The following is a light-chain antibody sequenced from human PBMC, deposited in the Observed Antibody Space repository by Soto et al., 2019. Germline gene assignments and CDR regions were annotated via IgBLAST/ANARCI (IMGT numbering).Light chain of an antibody. CDR1: QSVSSN. V-gene: IGKV3-15*01. CDR3: QQYNDWPMT. CDR2: GAF. J-gene: IGKJ1*01. Sequence: EIVMTQWPVTLSESPGERVTLSCRASQSVSSNLAWYQQKPGQAPSLLIYGAFTRATGIPARFSGTGSGTEFTLTISSLQSEDFALYYCQQYNDWPMTFGQGTKVDIK.